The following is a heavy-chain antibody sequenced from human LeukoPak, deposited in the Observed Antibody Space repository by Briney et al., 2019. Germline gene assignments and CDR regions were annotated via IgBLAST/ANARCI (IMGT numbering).Heavy chain of an antibody. D-gene: IGHD2/OR15-2a*01. CDR2: ISSDSKII. V-gene: IGHV3-48*04. Sequence: GGSLRLSCAASGFTFTTYNMNWVRQAPGKGLEWVSFISSDSKIIYYADSVKGRFTISRDNAKNSLFLQMNSLRAEDTAVYYCTTFYTRLTDYWGQGTLVTVSS. J-gene: IGHJ4*02. CDR1: GFTFTTYN. CDR3: TTFYTRLTDY.